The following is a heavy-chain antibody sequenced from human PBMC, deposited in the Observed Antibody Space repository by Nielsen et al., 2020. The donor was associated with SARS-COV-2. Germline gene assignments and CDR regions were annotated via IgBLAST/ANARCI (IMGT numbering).Heavy chain of an antibody. CDR2: IYTSGST. CDR3: ARDLTVDYVWGSYRYGMDV. J-gene: IGHJ6*02. D-gene: IGHD3-16*02. V-gene: IGHV4-61*02. Sequence: SETLSLTCTVSGGFTSSGSYYWSWIRQPAGKGLEWIGRIYTSGSTNYNPSLKSRVTISVDTSKNQFSLKLSSVTAADTAVYYCARDLTVDYVWGSYRYGMDVWGQGTTVTVSS. CDR1: GGFTSSGSYY.